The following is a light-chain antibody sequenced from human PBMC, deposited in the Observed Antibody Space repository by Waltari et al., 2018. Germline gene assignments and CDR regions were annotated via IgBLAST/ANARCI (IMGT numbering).Light chain of an antibody. V-gene: IGLV2-11*01. J-gene: IGLJ1*01. CDR3: CSYAGTYLSYV. CDR1: SSDVGGYNF. CDR2: DVS. Sequence: QYALTQPHSVSGSPGQSVTISCTGTSSDVGGYNFVSWYQQHPGKAPKLLLHDVSKRPSGVPDRFSGSKSGNTASLTISGLQAEDEADYYCCSYAGTYLSYVFGTGTKVTVL.